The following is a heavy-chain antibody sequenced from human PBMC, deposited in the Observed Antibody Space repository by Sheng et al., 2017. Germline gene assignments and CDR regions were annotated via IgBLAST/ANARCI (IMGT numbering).Heavy chain of an antibody. CDR1: GYTFSSYS. D-gene: IGHD3-22*01. CDR3: ARGRGDDLYSSGWILDS. Sequence: QIQLVQSGAEVKKPGASVKISCKASGYTFSSYSVHWARQAPGQGLSGWDGLTMAMGKQNMCRSSRAESPLPGTQSASTAYMELSSLRSEDMAVYYCARGRGDDLYSSGWILDSWGQGTL. V-gene: IGHV1-3*02. CDR2: LTMAMGK. J-gene: IGHJ4*02.